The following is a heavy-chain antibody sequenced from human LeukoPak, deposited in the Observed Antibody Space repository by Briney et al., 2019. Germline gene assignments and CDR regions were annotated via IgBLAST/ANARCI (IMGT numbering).Heavy chain of an antibody. V-gene: IGHV4-39*01. CDR3: ARHEDDYVWGSYRYTYFDY. Sequence: SETLSLTCTVSGGSISSSSYYWGWIRQPPGKGLEWIGSIYYSGSTYYNPSLKSRVTISVDTSKNQFSLKLSSVTAADTAVYYCARHEDDYVWGSYRYTYFDYWGQGTLVTVSS. J-gene: IGHJ4*02. CDR2: IYYSGST. CDR1: GGSISSSSYY. D-gene: IGHD3-16*02.